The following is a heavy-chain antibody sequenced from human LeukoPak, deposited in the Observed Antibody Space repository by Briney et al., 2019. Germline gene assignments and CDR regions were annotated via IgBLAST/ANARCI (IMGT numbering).Heavy chain of an antibody. CDR2: ISAYNGNT. D-gene: IGHD5-12*01. CDR1: GGTFSSYA. V-gene: IGHV1-18*01. J-gene: IGHJ4*02. CDR3: ARIAGGYDYVDY. Sequence: ASVKVSCKASGGTFSSYAISWVRQAPGQGLEWMGWISAYNGNTNYAQKLQGRVTMTTDTSTSTAYMELRSLRSDDTAVYYCARIAGGYDYVDYWGQGTLVTVSS.